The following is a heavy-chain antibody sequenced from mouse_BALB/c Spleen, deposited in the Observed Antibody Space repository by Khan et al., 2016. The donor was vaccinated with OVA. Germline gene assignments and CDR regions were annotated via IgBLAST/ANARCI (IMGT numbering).Heavy chain of an antibody. J-gene: IGHJ3*01. D-gene: IGHD2-14*01. CDR1: GYSFTVYY. Sequence: VQLQQSGPDLVKPGASVKISCKASGYSFTVYYLNWVKQSHGKGPEWIGRVNPNNGDTNYNQKFKDKAILTVAKSSTTAYMELRSLTSEDSAVFYCARGYEFFANWGQGTLVTVSA. V-gene: IGHV1-26*01. CDR2: VNPNNGDT. CDR3: ARGYEFFAN.